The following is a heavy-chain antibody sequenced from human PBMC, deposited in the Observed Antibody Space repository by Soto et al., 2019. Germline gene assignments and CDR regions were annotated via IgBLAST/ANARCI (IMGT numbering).Heavy chain of an antibody. CDR1: GGTFSSYT. D-gene: IGHD3-10*01. V-gene: IGHV1-69*02. J-gene: IGHJ6*02. CDR3: ASLMSSGYYYGMDV. Sequence: QVQLVQSGAEVKKPGSSVKVSCKASGGTFSSYTISWVRQAPGQGLEWMGRIIPILGIANYAQKFQGRVTITADKSTSTAYMELRSLTSEDTAVYYCASLMSSGYYYGMDVWGQGTTVTVSS. CDR2: IIPILGIA.